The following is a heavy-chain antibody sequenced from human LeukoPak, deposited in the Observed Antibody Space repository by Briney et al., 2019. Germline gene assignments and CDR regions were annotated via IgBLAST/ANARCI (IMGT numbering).Heavy chain of an antibody. Sequence: GGSLRLSCAASGFTFDQYGMQWVRQAPGKGLEWVAFIRYDESRKYYADSVKGRFTISRDNSKNTVDLQMNSLRAEDSALYYCAKGYSGSYWAVDSWGQGTLVAVSS. CDR1: GFTFDQYG. J-gene: IGHJ4*02. D-gene: IGHD1-26*01. CDR3: AKGYSGSYWAVDS. CDR2: IRYDESRK. V-gene: IGHV3-30*02.